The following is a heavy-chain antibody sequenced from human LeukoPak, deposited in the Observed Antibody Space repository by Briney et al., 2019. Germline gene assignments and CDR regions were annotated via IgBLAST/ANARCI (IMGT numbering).Heavy chain of an antibody. V-gene: IGHV3-30*04. D-gene: IGHD3-10*01. CDR3: ARDNYYGSGNDY. CDR1: GFTFSSYA. Sequence: PGRSLRLSCAASGFTFSSYAMHWVRQAPGKGLEWVAVISYDGSNKYYADSVKGRFTISRDKSKNTLYLQMNSLRAEDTAVYYCARDNYYGSGNDYWGQGTLVTVSS. J-gene: IGHJ4*02. CDR2: ISYDGSNK.